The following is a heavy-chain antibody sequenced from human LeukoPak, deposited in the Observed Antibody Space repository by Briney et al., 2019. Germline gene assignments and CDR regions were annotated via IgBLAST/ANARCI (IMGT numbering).Heavy chain of an antibody. CDR1: GFTFSTYS. V-gene: IGHV3-21*01. D-gene: IGHD4-23*01. CDR2: ISSSSTYI. CDR3: ARKDYGGNAFSY. Sequence: GGSLRLTCAASGFTFSTYSMNWVRQAPGKGLEWVSFISSSSTYIYYADSVKGRFTISRDNAKNSLYLQMNSLRAEDTAVYYCARKDYGGNAFSYWGQGTLVTVS. J-gene: IGHJ4*02.